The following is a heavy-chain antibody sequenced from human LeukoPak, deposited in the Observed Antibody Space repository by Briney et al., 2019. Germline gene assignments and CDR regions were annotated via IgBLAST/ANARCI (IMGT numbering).Heavy chain of an antibody. D-gene: IGHD1-26*01. Sequence: AGGSLRLSCAASGFTFSSYAMHWVRQAPGKGLEWVAVISFDTSNKNYADSVKGRFTISRDNSKNTLYLQMNSLRPEDTAVYYCARDGVVGATLARYWGQGTLVTVSS. CDR3: ARDGVVGATLARY. V-gene: IGHV3-30-3*01. CDR1: GFTFSSYA. CDR2: ISFDTSNK. J-gene: IGHJ4*02.